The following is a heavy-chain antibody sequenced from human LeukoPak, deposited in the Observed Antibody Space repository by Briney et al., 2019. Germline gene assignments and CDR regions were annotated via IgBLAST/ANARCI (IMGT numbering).Heavy chain of an antibody. V-gene: IGHV3-23*01. CDR1: GFTFSGCA. Sequence: GGSLRLSCAASGFTFSGCAMSWVRQAPGKGLEWVSAIRGSGGTTYYADSVKGRFTISRDNSKDTLYLQMNSLRADDTAVYYCAKGIYDWLSDTDYRGQGTLVTVSS. CDR2: IRGSGGTT. J-gene: IGHJ4*02. CDR3: AKGIYDWLSDTDY. D-gene: IGHD3-9*01.